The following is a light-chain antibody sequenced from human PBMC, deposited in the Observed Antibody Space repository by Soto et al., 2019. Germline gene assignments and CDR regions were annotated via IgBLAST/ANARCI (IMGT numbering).Light chain of an antibody. CDR1: QSVSSSY. Sequence: EIVLTQSPGTLSLSPGERATLSCRASQSVSSSYLAWYQQKPGQAPRLLIYDASSRATGIPDRFSGSGSGTDFTLTISRLEPEDFAEYYCQQYGSSRITFGQGTRLEIK. CDR2: DAS. J-gene: IGKJ5*01. V-gene: IGKV3-20*01. CDR3: QQYGSSRIT.